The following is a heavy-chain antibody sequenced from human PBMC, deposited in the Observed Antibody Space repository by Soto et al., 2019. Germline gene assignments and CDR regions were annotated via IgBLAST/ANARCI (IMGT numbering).Heavy chain of an antibody. CDR3: ARERKLPGVAGTLRYYGMDV. CDR1: GFTFSSYA. J-gene: IGHJ6*02. D-gene: IGHD6-19*01. CDR2: ISYDGSDK. Sequence: GGSLRLSCAASGFTFSSYAMHWVRQAPGKGLEWVAVISYDGSDKYYADSVKGRFTISRDNSKNTLYLQMNSQRAEDTAVYYCARERKLPGVAGTLRYYGMDVWGQGTTVTVSS. V-gene: IGHV3-30-3*01.